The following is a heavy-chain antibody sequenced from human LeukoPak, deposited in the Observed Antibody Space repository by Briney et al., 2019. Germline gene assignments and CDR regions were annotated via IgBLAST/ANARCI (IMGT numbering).Heavy chain of an antibody. V-gene: IGHV3-53*01. CDR2: INSGGST. Sequence: GGSLRLSCAASGFTFSSNYMNWVRQAPGQGLEWVSVINSGGSTHYSDSVTGRCTIFKDKSKNTPYLQINSLRAEDTAGYYCARDLYYYGSGSDNFLYYWGQGTLLTVSS. CDR3: ARDLYYYGSGSDNFLYY. J-gene: IGHJ4*02. CDR1: GFTFSSNY. D-gene: IGHD3-10*01.